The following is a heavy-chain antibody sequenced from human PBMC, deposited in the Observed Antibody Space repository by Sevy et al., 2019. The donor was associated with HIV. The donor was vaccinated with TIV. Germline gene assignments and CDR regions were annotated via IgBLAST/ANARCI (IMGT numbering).Heavy chain of an antibody. CDR1: GGSISGYY. D-gene: IGHD3-10*01. Sequence: SETLSLTCTVSGGSISGYYWSWIRRPPGKGLEWIGCLSYSGSTNDIPSLKSRVIMSIDTSKNQISLKLSSVTAADTAVYYCARHREYGSGNYYNREFDHWGQGTLVTVSS. V-gene: IGHV4-59*08. CDR2: LSYSGST. J-gene: IGHJ4*02. CDR3: ARHREYGSGNYYNREFDH.